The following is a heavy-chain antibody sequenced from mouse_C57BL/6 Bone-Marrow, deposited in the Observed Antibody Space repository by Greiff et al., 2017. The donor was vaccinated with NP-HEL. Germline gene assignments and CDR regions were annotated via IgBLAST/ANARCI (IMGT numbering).Heavy chain of an antibody. CDR3: AHYDVRAMDY. CDR1: GYTFTSYG. Sequence: VQLQQSGAELARPGASVKLSCKASGYTFTSYGISWVKQRTGQGLEWIGEIYPRSGNTYYNEKFKGKATLTADKSSSTAYMELRSLTSEDAAVYFCAHYDVRAMDYWGQGTSVTVSS. V-gene: IGHV1-81*01. CDR2: IYPRSGNT. J-gene: IGHJ4*01. D-gene: IGHD2-4*01.